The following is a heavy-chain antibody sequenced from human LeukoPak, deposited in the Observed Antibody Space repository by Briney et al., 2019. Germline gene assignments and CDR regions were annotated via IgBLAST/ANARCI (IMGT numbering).Heavy chain of an antibody. CDR2: INPNSGGT. D-gene: IGHD3-9*01. Sequence: ASVKVSCKASGYTFTDYYMHWVRRAPGQGLEGMGWINPNSGGTNYAQNFQGRGTMTRDTSISTAYMELSRLRSDDTAVYYCASVILTGYDYWGQGTLVTVSS. CDR3: ASVILTGYDY. J-gene: IGHJ4*02. CDR1: GYTFTDYY. V-gene: IGHV1-2*02.